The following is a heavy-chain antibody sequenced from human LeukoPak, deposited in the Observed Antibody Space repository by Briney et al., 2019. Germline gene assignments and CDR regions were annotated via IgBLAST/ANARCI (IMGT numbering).Heavy chain of an antibody. D-gene: IGHD1-26*01. J-gene: IGHJ4*02. CDR1: GFTFSSYG. CDR2: IWYDGSNK. V-gene: IGHV3-33*01. Sequence: PGGSLRLSCAASGFTFSSYGVHWVRQAPGKGLEWVAVIWYDGSNKYYADSVKGRFTISRDNSKNTLYLQMNSLRAEDTAVYYCARANSGSYFGAFDVDYWGQGTLVTVSS. CDR3: ARANSGSYFGAFDVDY.